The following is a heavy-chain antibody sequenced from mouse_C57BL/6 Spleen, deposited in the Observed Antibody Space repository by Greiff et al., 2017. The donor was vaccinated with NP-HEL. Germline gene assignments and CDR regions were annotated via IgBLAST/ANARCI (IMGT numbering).Heavy chain of an antibody. D-gene: IGHD1-1*01. Sequence: QVQLQQPGAELVRPGTSVKLSCKASGYTFTSYWMHWVKQRPGQGLEWIGVIDPSDSYTNYNQKFKGKATLTVDTSSSTAYMQLSSLTSEDSAVYYCARYPYYGSRYYYAMDYWGQGTSVTVSA. CDR2: IDPSDSYT. CDR3: ARYPYYGSRYYYAMDY. CDR1: GYTFTSYW. V-gene: IGHV1-59*01. J-gene: IGHJ4*01.